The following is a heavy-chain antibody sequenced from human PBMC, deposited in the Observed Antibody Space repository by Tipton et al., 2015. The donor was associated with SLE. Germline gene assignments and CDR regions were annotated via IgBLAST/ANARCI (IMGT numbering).Heavy chain of an antibody. CDR1: GGSISTYY. CDR2: IYYTGST. V-gene: IGHV4-59*08. Sequence: TLSLTCTVSGGSISTYYWNWIRQPPGQGLEWIGYIYYTGSTNYNPSLKSRVTISVDTSKNQFSLKLSSVTAADTAVYYCARRHSSSWSGPIYAFDIWGQGTMVTVSS. CDR3: ARRHSSSWSGPIYAFDI. D-gene: IGHD6-13*01. J-gene: IGHJ3*02.